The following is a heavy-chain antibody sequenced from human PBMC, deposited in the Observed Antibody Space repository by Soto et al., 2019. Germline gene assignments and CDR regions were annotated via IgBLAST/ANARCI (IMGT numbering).Heavy chain of an antibody. D-gene: IGHD6-13*01. Sequence: EMQLVEYGGGLVQPGGSLRLACAASGFTFSRDSMNWVRQAPGKGLEWVSYMSSGGSTIYYADSVKGRFTISRDNAKNSLDLQMNSLGAEDTAVYYCAREGDGSRWFNYFDYWGQGTQVTVSS. CDR3: AREGDGSRWFNYFDY. CDR1: GFTFSRDS. V-gene: IGHV3-48*01. J-gene: IGHJ4*02. CDR2: MSSGGSTI.